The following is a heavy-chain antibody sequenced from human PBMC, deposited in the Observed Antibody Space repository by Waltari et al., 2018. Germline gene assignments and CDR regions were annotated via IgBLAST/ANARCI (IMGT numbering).Heavy chain of an antibody. Sequence: QVQLQESGPGLVKTSQTLSLACSVSGGSISSGGYFWNWIRQPAGKGLEWIGRVSSSGTTNYSPSLKSRVTISVDTSKNHFSLNLTAVTAADTAVYYCSRYSVAARALYDAFDIWGQGTMVSVSS. J-gene: IGHJ3*02. CDR1: GGSISSGGYF. CDR2: VSSSGTT. CDR3: SRYSVAARALYDAFDI. V-gene: IGHV4-61*02. D-gene: IGHD6-19*01.